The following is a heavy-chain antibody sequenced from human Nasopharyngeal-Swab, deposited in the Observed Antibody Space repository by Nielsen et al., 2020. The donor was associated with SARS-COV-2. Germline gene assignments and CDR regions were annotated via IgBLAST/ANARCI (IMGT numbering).Heavy chain of an antibody. V-gene: IGHV1-18*01. CDR1: GYTFTSYG. CDR2: IGAYNGNT. Sequence: ASVKVSCKASGYTFTSYGISWVRQAPGQGLEWMGWIGAYNGNTNYAQKLQGRVTMTTDTSTSTAYMELRSLRSDDTAVYYCARDLVVVVAAQGYGMDVWGQGTTVTVSS. J-gene: IGHJ6*02. D-gene: IGHD2-15*01. CDR3: ARDLVVVVAAQGYGMDV.